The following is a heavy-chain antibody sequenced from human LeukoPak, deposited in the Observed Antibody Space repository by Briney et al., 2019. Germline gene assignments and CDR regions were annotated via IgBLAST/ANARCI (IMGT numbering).Heavy chain of an antibody. CDR2: ISDDGSDK. J-gene: IGHJ1*01. D-gene: IGHD1-20*01. V-gene: IGHV3-30-3*01. Sequence: GGSLRLSCAASGFTFSTYAMHWVRQAPGKGLEWVAVISDDGSDKFHADSVKARFTISRDNSESTVYLQMSSLRAEDTAVYYCARDRFSEITCVEHWGQGSLVTVSS. CDR1: GFTFSTYA. CDR3: ARDRFSEITCVEH.